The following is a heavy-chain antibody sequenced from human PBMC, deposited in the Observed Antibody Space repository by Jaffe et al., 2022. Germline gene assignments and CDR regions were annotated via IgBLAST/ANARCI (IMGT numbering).Heavy chain of an antibody. Sequence: EVQLVESGGDLVQPGGSLRLSCAASGFTFSTCWMGWVRQAPGKGLEWVANIKQDGSDKNYVDSVKGRFTISRDNANNALYLQMNSLRADDTAVYYCARALWNNGWFVHFWGQGTLVTVSS. D-gene: IGHD3-10*01. CDR3: ARALWNNGWFVHF. V-gene: IGHV3-7*01. CDR1: GFTFSTCW. J-gene: IGHJ4*02. CDR2: IKQDGSDK.